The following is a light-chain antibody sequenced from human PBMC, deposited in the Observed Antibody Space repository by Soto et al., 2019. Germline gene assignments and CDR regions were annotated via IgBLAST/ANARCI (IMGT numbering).Light chain of an antibody. J-gene: IGKJ1*01. V-gene: IGKV3-15*01. CDR1: QSFSIL. Sequence: EIVMTQSPATLSVSPGERATLSCRASQSFSILLAWYQQKPGQAPRLLIHGATTRATGIPARFSGSGSGTEFTLTISSLQSEAFAVYYCQQYNNWPRTFGQGTKVDIK. CDR3: QQYNNWPRT. CDR2: GAT.